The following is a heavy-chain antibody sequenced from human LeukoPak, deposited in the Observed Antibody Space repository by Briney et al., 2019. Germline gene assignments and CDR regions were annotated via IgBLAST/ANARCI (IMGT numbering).Heavy chain of an antibody. J-gene: IGHJ6*03. Sequence: GRSLRLSCAASGFTFADYAMSWVRQAPGKGLEWVSGISGSGGSTYYADSVKGRFTVSRDNFKNTLFLQVNSLRAEDMAVYYCAKVSDYSYYYYMDVWGKGTTVTVSS. CDR3: AKVSDYSYYYYMDV. CDR1: GFTFADYA. V-gene: IGHV3-23*01. CDR2: ISGSGGST.